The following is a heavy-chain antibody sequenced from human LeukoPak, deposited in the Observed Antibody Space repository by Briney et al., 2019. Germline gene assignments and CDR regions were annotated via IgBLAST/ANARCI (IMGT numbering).Heavy chain of an antibody. CDR3: ARDDPYYYDSSGYCDY. D-gene: IGHD3-22*01. J-gene: IGHJ4*02. Sequence: GGSLRLSCAASGFTFSSYEMNWARQAPGKGLEWVSYISTSGSTIYYADSVKGRFTISRDNAKNSLYLQMNSLRAEDTAVYYCARDDPYYYDSSGYCDYWGQGTLVTVSS. CDR1: GFTFSSYE. V-gene: IGHV3-48*03. CDR2: ISTSGSTI.